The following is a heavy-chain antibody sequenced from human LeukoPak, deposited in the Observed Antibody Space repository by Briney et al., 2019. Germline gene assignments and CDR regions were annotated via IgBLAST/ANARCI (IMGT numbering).Heavy chain of an antibody. D-gene: IGHD3-16*01. CDR2: IKQDGSEK. V-gene: IGHV3-7*03. Sequence: GGSLRLSCAASGFTFSNYWMSWVRQAPGKGLEWVANIKQDGSEKYYVDSVKGRFTISRDNSKSTLYLQMDSLRTEDTAVYYCAKAGGVNNGRYYFDYWGQGTLVTVSS. CDR3: AKAGGVNNGRYYFDY. CDR1: GFTFSNYW. J-gene: IGHJ4*02.